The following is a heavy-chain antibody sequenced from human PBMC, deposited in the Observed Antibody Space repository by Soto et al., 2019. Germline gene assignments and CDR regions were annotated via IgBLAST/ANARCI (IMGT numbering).Heavy chain of an antibody. Sequence: GGSLRLSCAASGFTFSGCYMSWIRQAPGKGLEWVSYISSSSSYTNYADSVKGRFTISRDNAKNSLYLQMNSLRAEDTAVYYCARVNSRRAFDIWGQGTMVTVSS. V-gene: IGHV3-11*06. CDR3: ARVNSRRAFDI. D-gene: IGHD4-4*01. CDR1: GFTFSGCY. J-gene: IGHJ3*02. CDR2: ISSSSSYT.